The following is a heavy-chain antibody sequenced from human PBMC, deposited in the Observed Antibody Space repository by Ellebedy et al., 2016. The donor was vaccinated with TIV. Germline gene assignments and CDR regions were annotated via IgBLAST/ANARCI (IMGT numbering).Heavy chain of an antibody. CDR1: GFTFSNYW. CDR3: ARDHPNPYTGGWYGLDY. V-gene: IGHV3-74*01. D-gene: IGHD6-19*01. J-gene: IGHJ4*02. CDR2: SNSDGSSI. Sequence: PGGSLRLSCAASGFTFSNYWMHRVRQAPGKGLVWVSRSNSDGSSISYGDSVRGRFTISRDNAKNTLYLQMDSLRVEDTAMYYCARDHPNPYTGGWYGLDYWGQGILVTVSS.